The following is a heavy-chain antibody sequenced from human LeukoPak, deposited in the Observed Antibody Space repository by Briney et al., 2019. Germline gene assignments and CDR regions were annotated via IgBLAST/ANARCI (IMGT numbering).Heavy chain of an antibody. V-gene: IGHV4-59*08. J-gene: IGHJ5*02. D-gene: IGHD6-13*01. CDR1: GGSISTYY. CDR3: ARNADYSDYWFDP. Sequence: PSETLSLTCTVSGGSISTYYWSWIRQPPGKGLEWIGYIYYSGTTKYNPSLKSRVSISVDTSKNQFSLKVRSVTAADTAVYYCARNADYSDYWFDPWGLGTLVTVSS. CDR2: IYYSGTT.